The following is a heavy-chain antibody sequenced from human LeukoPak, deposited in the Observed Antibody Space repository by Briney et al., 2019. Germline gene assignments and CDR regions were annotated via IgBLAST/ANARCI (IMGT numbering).Heavy chain of an antibody. CDR1: GGSISSGDYY. CDR2: IYYSGST. Sequence: SETLSLTCTVSGGSISSGDYYWSWIRQPPGKGLEWIGYIYYSGSTYYNPSLKSRVTISVDTSKNQFSLKLSSVTAADTAVYYCATGDYGSGSPYYFDYWGQGTLVTVSS. D-gene: IGHD3-10*01. J-gene: IGHJ4*02. CDR3: ATGDYGSGSPYYFDY. V-gene: IGHV4-30-4*01.